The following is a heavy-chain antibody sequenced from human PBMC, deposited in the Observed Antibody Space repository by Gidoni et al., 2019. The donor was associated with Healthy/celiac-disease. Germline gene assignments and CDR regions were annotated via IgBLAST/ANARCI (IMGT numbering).Heavy chain of an antibody. CDR3: AREGYSGSGGY. J-gene: IGHJ4*02. CDR2: ISAYKGNT. D-gene: IGHD1-26*01. V-gene: IGHV1-18*04. Sequence: QVQLVQAGAEVKKPGASVQVCCQDSGYPFISYGISWVRQAPGQGLEWMGWISAYKGNTTYAQKLQGRVTKTTDTSTSTAYMELRSLISDVTAVYYGAREGYSGSGGYWGQGTLVTVSS. CDR1: GYPFISYG.